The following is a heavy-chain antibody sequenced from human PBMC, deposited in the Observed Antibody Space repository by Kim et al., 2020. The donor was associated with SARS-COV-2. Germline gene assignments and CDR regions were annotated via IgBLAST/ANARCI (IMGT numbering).Heavy chain of an antibody. CDR1: GFTFSDHY. J-gene: IGHJ5*02. V-gene: IGHV3-72*01. CDR3: AVRITMVRGVIRIP. Sequence: GGSLRLSCAASGFTFSDHYMDWVRQAPGKGLEWVGRTRNKANSYTTEYAASVKGRFTISRDDSKNSLYLQMNSLKTEDTAVYYCAVRITMVRGVIRIPWGQGTLVTVSS. CDR2: TRNKANSYTT. D-gene: IGHD3-10*01.